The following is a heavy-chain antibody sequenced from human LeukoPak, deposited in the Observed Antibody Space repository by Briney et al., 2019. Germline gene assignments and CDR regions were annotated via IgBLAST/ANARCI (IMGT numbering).Heavy chain of an antibody. Sequence: SETLSLTCTVSVGSISSYYWIWIPQPPGKGVEWIGDIYYSGSANYNPSLKSRVTISVHPSKIQCSLKLSSVTAADTAVYCCARQGGGFWYFALWGRGTLVTVSS. CDR1: VGSISSYY. CDR2: IYYSGSA. D-gene: IGHD6-25*01. CDR3: ARQGGGFWYFAL. J-gene: IGHJ2*01. V-gene: IGHV4-59*08.